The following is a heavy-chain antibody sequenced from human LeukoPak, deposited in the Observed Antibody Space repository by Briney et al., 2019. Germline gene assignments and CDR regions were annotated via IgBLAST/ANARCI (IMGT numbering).Heavy chain of an antibody. Sequence: GGSLRLSCAASGFTFSTYAMHWVRQAPGKGLEWVAVISYDGTTKYHADSVKGRFTISRDNSKNTLYLQMNTLRAEDTAVYYCARVRIVGSTYYAFDIWGQGTMVTVSS. CDR3: ARVRIVGSTYYAFDI. D-gene: IGHD1-26*01. CDR2: ISYDGTTK. V-gene: IGHV3-30-3*01. J-gene: IGHJ3*02. CDR1: GFTFSTYA.